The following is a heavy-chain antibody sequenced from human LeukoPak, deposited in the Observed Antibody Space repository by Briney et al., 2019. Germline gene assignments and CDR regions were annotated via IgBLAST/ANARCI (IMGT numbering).Heavy chain of an antibody. CDR1: GFTFSSYG. Sequence: GRSLRLSCAASGFTFSSYGMHWVRQAPGKGLEWVAVISYDGSNKYYADSVKGRFTISRDNSKNTLYLQMNSLRAEDTAVYYCAKDSRFLEWSANFGYWGQGTLVTVSS. CDR3: AKDSRFLEWSANFGY. D-gene: IGHD3-3*01. CDR2: ISYDGSNK. V-gene: IGHV3-30*18. J-gene: IGHJ4*02.